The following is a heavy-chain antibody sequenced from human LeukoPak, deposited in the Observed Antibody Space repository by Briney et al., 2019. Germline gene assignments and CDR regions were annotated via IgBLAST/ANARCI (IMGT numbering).Heavy chain of an antibody. CDR3: ARDLLDSFDI. CDR1: GDSASSNSAA. CDR2: TYYGSKWFN. J-gene: IGHJ3*02. Sequence: SQTLSLTCAISGDSASSNSAAWNWIRQSPSRGLEWLGRTYYGSKWFNDYAVSVKSRITINPETSKNQFSLQLNSVTPEDTAVYYCARDLLDSFDIWGQGTMVTVSS. V-gene: IGHV6-1*01.